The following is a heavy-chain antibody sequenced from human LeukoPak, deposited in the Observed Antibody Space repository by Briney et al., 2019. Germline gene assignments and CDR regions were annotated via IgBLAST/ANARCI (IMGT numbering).Heavy chain of an antibody. CDR1: GYTFTSYY. D-gene: IGHD3-22*01. V-gene: IGHV1-46*01. Sequence: ASVKVPCKASGYTFTSYYMHWMRQAPGQGLEWMGIINPSGGSTSYGQKFQGRVTMTRDTSTSTVYMELSSLRSEDTAVYFCARSDYYDSSGYYYGYWGQGTLVTVSS. CDR2: INPSGGST. J-gene: IGHJ4*02. CDR3: ARSDYYDSSGYYYGY.